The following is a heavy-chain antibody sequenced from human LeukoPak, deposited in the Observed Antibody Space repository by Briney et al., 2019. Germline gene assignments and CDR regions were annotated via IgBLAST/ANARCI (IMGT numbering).Heavy chain of an antibody. Sequence: GGSLRLSCVASGFTFSRSWMTWVRQAPGKGLEWVAHIKKDGSEIYYLDPVKGRFTISRDNAKNSLYLQMNSLRAEDTAVYYCARDKWEPRYAFDIWGQGTMVTVSS. CDR1: GFTFSRSW. CDR3: ARDKWEPRYAFDI. J-gene: IGHJ3*02. V-gene: IGHV3-7*01. CDR2: IKKDGSEI. D-gene: IGHD1-26*01.